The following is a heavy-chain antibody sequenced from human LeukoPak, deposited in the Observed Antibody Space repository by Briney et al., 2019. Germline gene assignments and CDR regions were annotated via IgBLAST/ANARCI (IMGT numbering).Heavy chain of an antibody. CDR2: ISGSGGST. CDR3: AKEQGQQLVLNPFDY. D-gene: IGHD6-13*01. CDR1: GFTFSSYA. Sequence: GSLRLSCAAFGFTFSSYAMSWVRQAPGKGLEWVSAISGSGGSTYYADSVKGRLTISRDNSKNTLYLQMNSLRAEDTAVYYCAKEQGQQLVLNPFDYWGQGTLVTVSS. J-gene: IGHJ4*02. V-gene: IGHV3-23*01.